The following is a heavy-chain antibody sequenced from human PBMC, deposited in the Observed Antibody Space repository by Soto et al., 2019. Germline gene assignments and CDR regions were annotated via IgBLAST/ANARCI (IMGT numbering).Heavy chain of an antibody. CDR3: ARGMIAVAGTNYYYGMDV. J-gene: IGHJ6*02. Sequence: ASVKVSCKASGYTFTSYYMHWVRQAPGQGQERMGIINHSGGSTSYAQKFQGRVTMTRDTSTSTVYLELSSLRSEDTAVYYFARGMIAVAGTNYYYGMDVWGQGTTVTVSS. D-gene: IGHD6-19*01. V-gene: IGHV1-46*01. CDR2: INHSGGST. CDR1: GYTFTSYY.